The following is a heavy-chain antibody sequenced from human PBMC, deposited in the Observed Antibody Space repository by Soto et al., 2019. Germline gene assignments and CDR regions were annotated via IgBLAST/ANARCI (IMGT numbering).Heavy chain of an antibody. V-gene: IGHV6-1*01. CDR3: AKGGVAAAGTRWNYYGMDV. D-gene: IGHD6-13*01. Sequence: SQTLSLTCAISGDSVSSNSAAWNWIRQSPSRGLEWLGRTYYRSKWYNDYAVSVKSRITINPDTSKNQFSLQLNSVTPEDTAVYYCAKGGVAAAGTRWNYYGMDVWGQGTTVTVSS. CDR2: TYYRSKWYN. CDR1: GDSVSSNSAA. J-gene: IGHJ6*02.